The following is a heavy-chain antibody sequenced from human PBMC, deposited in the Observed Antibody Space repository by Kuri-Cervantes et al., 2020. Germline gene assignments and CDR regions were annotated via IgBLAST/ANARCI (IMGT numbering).Heavy chain of an antibody. CDR2: MNPNSGNT. J-gene: IGHJ4*02. V-gene: IGHV1-8*02. D-gene: IGHD3-10*01. CDR3: ARRALNSAPGDY. CDR1: GYTFTNYD. Sequence: ASVKVSCKASGYTFTNYDINWVRQATGQGLEWMGWMNPNSGNTGYTQKFQGRVTMTRNTSITTDYMELSSLRSEDTAVYYCARRALNSAPGDYWGQGTLVTVSS.